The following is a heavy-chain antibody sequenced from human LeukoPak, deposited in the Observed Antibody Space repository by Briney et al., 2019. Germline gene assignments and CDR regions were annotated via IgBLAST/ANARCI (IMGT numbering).Heavy chain of an antibody. CDR1: GFSFSSFA. V-gene: IGHV3-30*02. Sequence: GRSLRLSCAASGFSFSSFAMHWVGQAPGKGREGLASMRYEGRKEYYADSVKGRFPIPRDNSNRTLYLQMNSLRDGDTAVYYCAKEAHYCGSDCYISTLDSWGQGALVTVSS. CDR3: AKEAHYCGSDCYISTLDS. CDR2: MRYEGRKE. J-gene: IGHJ4*02. D-gene: IGHD2-21*02.